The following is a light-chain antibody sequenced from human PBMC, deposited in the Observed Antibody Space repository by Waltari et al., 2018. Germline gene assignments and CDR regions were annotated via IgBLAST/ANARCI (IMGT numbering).Light chain of an antibody. CDR2: EDN. CDR3: QAWDSNTV. Sequence: SFELTQPPSVSVSPGQTATITCSGAILGHKNSCWYQQKPGQSPVLVIYEDNKRPSGIPERFSGSNSGNPATLTISGTQSLDEADYYCQAWDSNTVFGGGTKLTVL. J-gene: IGLJ3*02. V-gene: IGLV3-1*01. CDR1: ILGHKN.